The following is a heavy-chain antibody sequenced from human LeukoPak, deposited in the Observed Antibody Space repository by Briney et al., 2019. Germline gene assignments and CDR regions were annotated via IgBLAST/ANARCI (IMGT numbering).Heavy chain of an antibody. CDR2: SHYTGSA. CDR1: GGSISTYF. J-gene: IGHJ5*02. Sequence: SETLSLTCTISGGSISTYFWSWIRQSPGKGLEWIGYSHYTGSANYKPSLKSRVTISLDPSKKQFSLQMISVTAADTAVYYCARRSETQEGDWFDPWGQGTLVTVSS. V-gene: IGHV4-59*01. CDR3: ARRSETQEGDWFDP.